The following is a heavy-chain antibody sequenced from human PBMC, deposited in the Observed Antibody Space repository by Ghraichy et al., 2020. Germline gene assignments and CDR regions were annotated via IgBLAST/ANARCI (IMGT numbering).Heavy chain of an antibody. Sequence: SVKVSCKASGFTFTSSAVQWVRQARGQRLEWIGWIVVGSGNTNYAQKFQERVTITRDMSTSTAYMELSSLRSEDTAVYYCAAGRTFWAHYGDRGPGYFDYWGQGTLVTVSS. V-gene: IGHV1-58*01. CDR3: AAGRTFWAHYGDRGPGYFDY. CDR2: IVVGSGNT. J-gene: IGHJ4*02. CDR1: GFTFTSSA. D-gene: IGHD4-17*01.